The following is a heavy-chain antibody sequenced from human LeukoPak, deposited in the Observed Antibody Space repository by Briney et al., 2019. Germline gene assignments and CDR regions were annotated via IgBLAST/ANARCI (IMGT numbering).Heavy chain of an antibody. CDR1: GGSISSYY. V-gene: IGHV4-39*07. CDR3: AKILAAAGRD. J-gene: IGHJ4*02. D-gene: IGHD6-13*01. Sequence: PSETLSLTCTVSGGSISSYYWGWIRQPPGKGLEWIGSIYYSGSTYYNPSLKSRVTISVDTSKNQFSLELSSVTAADTAVYYCAKILAAAGRDWGQGTLVTVSS. CDR2: IYYSGST.